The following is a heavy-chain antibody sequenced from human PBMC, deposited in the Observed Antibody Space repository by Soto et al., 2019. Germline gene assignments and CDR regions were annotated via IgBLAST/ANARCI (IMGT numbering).Heavy chain of an antibody. CDR3: ARDYRHNWNLAPWYYFDY. CDR2: ISSSGSTI. V-gene: IGHV3-11*01. D-gene: IGHD1-20*01. CDR1: GFTFSDYY. J-gene: IGHJ4*02. Sequence: PGGSLRLSCAASGFTFSDYYMSWIRQAPGKGLEWVSYISSSGSTIYYADSVKGRFTISRDNAKNSLYLQMNSLRAEDTAVYYCARDYRHNWNLAPWYYFDYWGQGTLVTVSS.